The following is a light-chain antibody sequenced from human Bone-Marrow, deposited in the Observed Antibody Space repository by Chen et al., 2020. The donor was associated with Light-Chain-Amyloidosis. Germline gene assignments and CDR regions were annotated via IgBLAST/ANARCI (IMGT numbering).Light chain of an antibody. Sequence: QSALTQPASVSGSPGQSITLSCPGTTGDIDGYNYVSWYQHHPGRAPKLILYEVSIRPSGVSNRFSGSKSGNTASLTISGLQADGEADYYCNSYSNSNSPYVFGTGTTVTVL. V-gene: IGLV2-14*01. J-gene: IGLJ1*01. CDR2: EVS. CDR1: TGDIDGYNY. CDR3: NSYSNSNSPYV.